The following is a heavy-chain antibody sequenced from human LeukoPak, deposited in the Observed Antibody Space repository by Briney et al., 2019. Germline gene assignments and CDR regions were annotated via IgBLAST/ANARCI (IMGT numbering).Heavy chain of an antibody. D-gene: IGHD3-10*01. CDR1: GFTFSSYE. V-gene: IGHV3-48*03. CDR3: ARGFSGTFDI. CDR2: ISSSGSTI. Sequence: PGGSLRLSCAGSGFTFSSYEIHWVRQAPGKGLEWVSYISSSGSTINYADSVKGRFTISRDNAKNTLYLQMNSLRAEDTAVYYCARGFSGTFDIWGQGTMVTVSS. J-gene: IGHJ3*02.